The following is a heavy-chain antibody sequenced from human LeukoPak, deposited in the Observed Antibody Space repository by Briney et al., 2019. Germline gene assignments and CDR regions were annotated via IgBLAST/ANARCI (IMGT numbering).Heavy chain of an antibody. D-gene: IGHD2-15*01. V-gene: IGHV3-13*01. CDR1: GFTFSNYD. CDR2: NDSSGDT. J-gene: IGHJ4*02. Sequence: QPGGSLRLSCAASGFTFSNYDMHWVRQPTGKGLEWVSANDSSGDTYYPDSVRGRFTFFREKAKNSLSLQMNSRRAEDTAVYYCARAWRGCIGGRCPYYFDYWGQGTLVTVSS. CDR3: ARAWRGCIGGRCPYYFDY.